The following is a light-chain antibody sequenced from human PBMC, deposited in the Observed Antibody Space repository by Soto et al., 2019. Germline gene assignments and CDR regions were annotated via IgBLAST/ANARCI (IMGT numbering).Light chain of an antibody. V-gene: IGKV4-1*01. CDR3: QQYFSTPLT. CDR1: QSVLYSSKNKNF. CDR2: WAS. Sequence: DIVMTQSPDSLAVSLGERATINCKSSQSVLYSSKNKNFLAWYQQKPGQPPKLLIYWASTRESGVPDRFSGGGSGTEFTLTISSLQAEDVAVYYCQQYFSTPLTFGGGTKVEIK. J-gene: IGKJ4*01.